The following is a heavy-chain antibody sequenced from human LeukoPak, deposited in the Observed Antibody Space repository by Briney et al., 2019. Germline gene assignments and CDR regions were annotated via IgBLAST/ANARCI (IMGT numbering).Heavy chain of an antibody. CDR1: GFTFSSYA. CDR2: ISYDGSNK. V-gene: IGHV3-30*04. J-gene: IGHJ4*02. Sequence: PGGSLRLSCAASGFTFSSYAMHWVRQAPGKGLEWVAVISYDGSNKYYADSVKGRFTISRDNSKNTLFLQMNSLRPEDTAVYYCAKGRKGLLFVRGVDFDYWGRGTLVTVSS. CDR3: AKGRKGLLFVRGVDFDY. D-gene: IGHD3-10*01.